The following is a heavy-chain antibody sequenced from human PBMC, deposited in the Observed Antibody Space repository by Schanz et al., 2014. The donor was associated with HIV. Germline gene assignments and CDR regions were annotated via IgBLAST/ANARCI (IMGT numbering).Heavy chain of an antibody. CDR3: ARENWGVGDY. V-gene: IGHV3-7*01. J-gene: IGHJ4*02. CDR2: ITLDGTEK. Sequence: EVQLVQSGGGLVQPGGSLRVSCMASGFSFSSYWMSWVRQAPGKGLEWVASITLDGTEKYSMDSMKGRFTISRDNAKNSLVLLMNNLRVEDTAVYYCARENWGVGDYWGQGTLVTVSS. D-gene: IGHD3-16*01. CDR1: GFSFSSYW.